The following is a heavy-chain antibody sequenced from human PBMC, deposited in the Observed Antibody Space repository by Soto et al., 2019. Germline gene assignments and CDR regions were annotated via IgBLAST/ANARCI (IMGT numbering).Heavy chain of an antibody. V-gene: IGHV4-31*03. Sequence: QVQLQESGPGLVKPSQTLSLTCTVSGGSISSGGYYWSWIRQHPGKGLEWIGYIYYSGSTYYNPSLKSRVTISVDPSKNQFSLKLSSVTAADTAVYYCARGDVVVVAATPVLWFDPWGQGTMVTVSS. J-gene: IGHJ5*02. D-gene: IGHD2-15*01. CDR2: IYYSGST. CDR1: GGSISSGGYY. CDR3: ARGDVVVVAATPVLWFDP.